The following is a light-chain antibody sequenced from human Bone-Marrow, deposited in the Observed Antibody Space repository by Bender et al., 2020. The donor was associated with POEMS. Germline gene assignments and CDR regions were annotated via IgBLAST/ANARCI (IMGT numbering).Light chain of an antibody. CDR2: DVT. CDR3: SSYSSSSTMWL. CDR1: SSDVGGYNY. V-gene: IGLV2-14*03. Sequence: QSALTQPVSVSGSPGQSITISCTGTSSDVGGYNYVSWYQHHPGKAPKLMIYDVTNRPSGVSNRFSGSKSGNTASLTISGLQAEDEADYYCSSYSSSSTMWLLGGGTKVTVL. J-gene: IGLJ3*02.